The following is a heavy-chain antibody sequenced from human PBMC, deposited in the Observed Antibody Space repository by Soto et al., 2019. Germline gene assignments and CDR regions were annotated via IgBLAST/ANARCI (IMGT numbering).Heavy chain of an antibody. D-gene: IGHD3-10*01. J-gene: IGHJ4*02. CDR1: GFTFSSYG. CDR2: ISYDGSNK. Sequence: PGGSLRLSCAASGFTFSSYGMHWVRQAPGKGLEWVAVISYDGSNKYYADSVKGRFTISRDNSKNTLYLQMNSLRAEDTAVYYCAKEPIGSGSYRSYFDYWGQGTLVTVSS. V-gene: IGHV3-30*18. CDR3: AKEPIGSGSYRSYFDY.